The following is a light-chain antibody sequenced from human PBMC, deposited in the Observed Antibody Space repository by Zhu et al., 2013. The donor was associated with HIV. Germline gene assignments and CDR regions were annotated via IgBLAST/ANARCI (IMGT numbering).Light chain of an antibody. Sequence: DIQMTQSPSSLSASVGDRLTITCRASQGIRNYLAWYQQKPGKLPTLLIYAASTLQSGVPSRFSGSGSGTDFTLTISSLQPEDVATYYCQQFENYPLTFGGGTKVEI. J-gene: IGKJ4*01. CDR3: QQFENYPLT. CDR2: AAS. V-gene: IGKV1-27*01. CDR1: QGIRNY.